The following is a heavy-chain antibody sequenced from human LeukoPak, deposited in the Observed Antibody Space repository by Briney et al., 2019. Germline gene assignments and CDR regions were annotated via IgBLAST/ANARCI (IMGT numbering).Heavy chain of an antibody. CDR3: ARGKTIFGVVYYFDY. Sequence: ASVKVSCKASGYTFTSYGISWVRQAPGQGLEWMGWISAYNGNTNYAQKLQGRVTMTTDTSTSTAYMELRSLRSDDTAVYYCARGKTIFGVVYYFDYWGQGTLVTVSS. CDR1: GYTFTSYG. V-gene: IGHV1-18*01. CDR2: ISAYNGNT. D-gene: IGHD3-3*01. J-gene: IGHJ4*02.